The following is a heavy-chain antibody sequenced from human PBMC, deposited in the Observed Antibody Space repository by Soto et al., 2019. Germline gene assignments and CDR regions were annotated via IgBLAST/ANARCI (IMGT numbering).Heavy chain of an antibody. V-gene: IGHV4-4*02. D-gene: IGHD3-16*02. CDR2: IYHSGST. Sequence: QVQLQESGPGLVKPSGTLSLTCAVSSGSISSSNWWSWVRQPPGKGLEWIGEIYHSGSTNYNPSLKSRVTISVDKSKNQFSLKLSSVTAADTAVYYCARDRYGYIWGSYRPHAFDIWGQGTMVTVSS. J-gene: IGHJ3*02. CDR3: ARDRYGYIWGSYRPHAFDI. CDR1: SGSISSSNW.